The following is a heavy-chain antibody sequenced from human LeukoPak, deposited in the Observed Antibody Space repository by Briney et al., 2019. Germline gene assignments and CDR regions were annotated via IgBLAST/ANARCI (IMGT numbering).Heavy chain of an antibody. Sequence: ASVKVSCKASGYTFTSYGISWVRQAPGQGLEWMGWISAYNGNTNYAQKLQGRVTMTTDTSTSTAYMELRSLRSEDTAVYYCAREFYKTVTTSRGDYFDYWGQGTLVTVSS. D-gene: IGHD4-11*01. J-gene: IGHJ4*02. CDR3: AREFYKTVTTSRGDYFDY. V-gene: IGHV1-18*01. CDR2: ISAYNGNT. CDR1: GYTFTSYG.